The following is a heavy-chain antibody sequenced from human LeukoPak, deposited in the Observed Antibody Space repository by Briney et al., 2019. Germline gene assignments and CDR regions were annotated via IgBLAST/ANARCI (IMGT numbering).Heavy chain of an antibody. CDR2: INHSGST. D-gene: IGHD1/OR15-1a*01. CDR3: ARGTGGLVDY. J-gene: IGHJ4*02. V-gene: IGHV4-38-2*02. CDR1: GYSISSGYY. Sequence: SETLSLTCTVSGYSISSGYYWGWIRQPPGKGLEWIGEINHSGSTNYNPSLKSRVTISVDTSKNQFSLKLSSVTAADTAVYYCARGTGGLVDYWGQGTLVTVSS.